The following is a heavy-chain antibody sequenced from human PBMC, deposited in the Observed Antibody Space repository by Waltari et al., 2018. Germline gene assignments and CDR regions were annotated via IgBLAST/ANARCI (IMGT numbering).Heavy chain of an antibody. D-gene: IGHD3-16*01. Sequence: EVQLVESGGGLIQPGGSLRLSCAASGFSVSNSYVSWVRQAPGKGLEWISFIYGVDSTLYVDSVKGRFTVARDNSKNTVHLQMNSVRVDDTAVYYCATFSNWVHDTFDIWGRGTLVSVSS. CDR2: IYGVDST. CDR3: ATFSNWVHDTFDI. V-gene: IGHV3-53*01. CDR1: GFSVSNSY. J-gene: IGHJ3*02.